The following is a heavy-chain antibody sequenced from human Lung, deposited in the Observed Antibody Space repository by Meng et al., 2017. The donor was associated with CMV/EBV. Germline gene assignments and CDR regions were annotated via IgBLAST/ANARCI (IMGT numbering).Heavy chain of an antibody. D-gene: IGHD3-3*01. V-gene: IGHV1-2*02. Sequence: ASXXVSXKASGYTFTDYRMHWVRQAPGQGLEWVGWISPNNGATNYAQNFQGRVTMTRDTSISTVYMDLNRLTYDDTAVYYCATKMYYDFWSAYRGTEGVDPFNIXGQAXLVTVSS. J-gene: IGHJ3*02. CDR2: ISPNNGAT. CDR3: ATKMYYDFWSAYRGTEGVDPFNI. CDR1: GYTFTDYR.